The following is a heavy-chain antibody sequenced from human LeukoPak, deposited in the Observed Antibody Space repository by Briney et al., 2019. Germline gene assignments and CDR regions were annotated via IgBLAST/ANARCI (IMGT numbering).Heavy chain of an antibody. CDR2: ISAYNGNT. CDR1: GYTFTSYG. J-gene: IGHJ6*01. CDR3: ARDSIVAAGNWGGMDV. Sequence: GASVKVSCKASGYTFTSYGISWVRQAPGQGLEWMGWISAYNGNTNYAQKRQGRVTMTTDTSTSTAYMELRSLRSADTAVYYCARDSIVAAGNWGGMDVWGQATTATVSS. V-gene: IGHV1-18*01. D-gene: IGHD6-13*01.